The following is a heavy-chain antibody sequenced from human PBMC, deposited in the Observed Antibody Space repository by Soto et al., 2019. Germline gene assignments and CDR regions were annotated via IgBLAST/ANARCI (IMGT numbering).Heavy chain of an antibody. Sequence: QVQLVQSGAEVKKPGSSVKVSCKASGGTFSSYAISWVRQAPGQGLEWMGGIIPIFGTANYAQKFQGRVTITADESTSTAYMELSSLRSEDTAVYYCARDKVGYYDSSCYYRVIVPPDYYYGMDVWGQGTTVTVSS. D-gene: IGHD3-22*01. CDR3: ARDKVGYYDSSCYYRVIVPPDYYYGMDV. J-gene: IGHJ6*02. CDR2: IIPIFGTA. V-gene: IGHV1-69*01. CDR1: GGTFSSYA.